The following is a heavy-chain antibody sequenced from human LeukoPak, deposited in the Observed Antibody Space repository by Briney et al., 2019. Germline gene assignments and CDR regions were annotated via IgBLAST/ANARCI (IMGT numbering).Heavy chain of an antibody. V-gene: IGHV5-51*01. Sequence: GESLKISCKGSGYSFTSYWIGWVRQMPGKGLEWMGIIYPGDSDTRYGPPFQGQVTISADKSISTAYLQWSSLKASDTAMYYCARLYYGSGRDKNWFDPWGQGTLVTVSS. D-gene: IGHD3-10*01. CDR3: ARLYYGSGRDKNWFDP. CDR1: GYSFTSYW. CDR2: IYPGDSDT. J-gene: IGHJ5*02.